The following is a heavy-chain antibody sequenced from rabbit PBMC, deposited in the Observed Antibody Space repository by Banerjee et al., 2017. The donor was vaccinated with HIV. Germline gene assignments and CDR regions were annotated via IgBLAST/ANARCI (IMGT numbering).Heavy chain of an antibody. V-gene: IGHV1S45*01. CDR1: GFSFSSSYY. D-gene: IGHD1-1*01. CDR2: ISYGGST. J-gene: IGHJ4*01. Sequence: QEQLEESGGDLVQPEGSLTLTCTASGFSFSSSYYMCWVRQAPGEGLEYIGHISYGGSTYYASWVNGRFTISKTSSTTVTLQMTSLTAADTATYFCARVTSDTAYFNLWGPGTLVTVS. CDR3: ARVTSDTAYFNL.